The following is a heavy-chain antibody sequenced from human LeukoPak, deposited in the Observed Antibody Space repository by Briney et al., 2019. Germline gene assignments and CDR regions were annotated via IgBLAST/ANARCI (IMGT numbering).Heavy chain of an antibody. Sequence: ASVKVSCKVSGNSLSELSIQWVRQAPGKGLECMGGFDPEEAKIVYAQNFQGRVTMTEDTSTQTAYMELSGLTSDDTAVYYCTTRSGDFWSGFVNWGHGTLVTVSS. CDR2: FDPEEAKI. J-gene: IGHJ4*01. CDR3: TTRSGDFWSGFVN. D-gene: IGHD3-3*01. V-gene: IGHV1-24*01. CDR1: GNSLSELS.